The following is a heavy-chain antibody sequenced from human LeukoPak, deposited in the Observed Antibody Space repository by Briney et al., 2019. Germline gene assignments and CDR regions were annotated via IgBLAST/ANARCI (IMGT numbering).Heavy chain of an antibody. CDR1: GYTFTGYY. J-gene: IGHJ3*02. Sequence: ASVKVSCKASGYTFTGYYMHWVRQAPGQGLEWMGWINPNSGGTNYAQKFQGWVTMTRDTSISTAYMELSRLRSDDTAVYYCARPREGLPRNDAFDIWGQGTMVTVSS. V-gene: IGHV1-2*04. CDR3: ARPREGLPRNDAFDI. D-gene: IGHD5-12*01. CDR2: INPNSGGT.